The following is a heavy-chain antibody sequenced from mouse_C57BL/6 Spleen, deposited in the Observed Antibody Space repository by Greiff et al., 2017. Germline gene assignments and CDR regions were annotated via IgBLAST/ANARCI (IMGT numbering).Heavy chain of an antibody. D-gene: IGHD4-1*01. Sequence: EVNVVESGGGLVQPGGSMKLSCVASGFTFSNYWMNWVRQSPEKGLEWVAQIRLKSDNYATHYAESVKGRFTISRDDSKSSVYLQMNNLRAEDTGIYYCTGGGWEFAYWGQGTLVTVSA. CDR3: TGGGWEFAY. CDR2: IRLKSDNYAT. J-gene: IGHJ3*01. CDR1: GFTFSNYW. V-gene: IGHV6-3*01.